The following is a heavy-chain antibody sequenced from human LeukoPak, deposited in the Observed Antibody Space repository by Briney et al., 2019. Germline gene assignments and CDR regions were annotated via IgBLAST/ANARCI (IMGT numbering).Heavy chain of an antibody. CDR3: ARSIAVAGTGVPDV. CDR2: IYTSVST. Sequence: SETLSLTCTVSGGSISRGSYYWSWIRQPAGKGLEWIGRIYTSVSTNYNRSLKSRVTISVDTSKNQFSLKLSSVTAADTAVYYCARSIAVAGTGVPDVWGKGTTVTISS. D-gene: IGHD6-19*01. J-gene: IGHJ6*04. V-gene: IGHV4-61*02. CDR1: GGSISRGSYY.